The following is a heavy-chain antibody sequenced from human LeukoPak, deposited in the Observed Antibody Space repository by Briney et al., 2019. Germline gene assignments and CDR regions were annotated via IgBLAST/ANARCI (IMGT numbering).Heavy chain of an antibody. CDR3: SRRSGYDDY. CDR2: ISTSSTYI. J-gene: IGHJ4*02. V-gene: IGHV3-21*01. CDR1: GFTFSSYE. Sequence: NPGGSLRLSCAASGFTFSSYEMNWVRQAPGKGLEWVSSISTSSTYIYYADSAKGRFTISRDNAKNSLYLQMDSLRAEDTAVYYCSRRSGYDDYWGQGTLVTVSS. D-gene: IGHD3-3*01.